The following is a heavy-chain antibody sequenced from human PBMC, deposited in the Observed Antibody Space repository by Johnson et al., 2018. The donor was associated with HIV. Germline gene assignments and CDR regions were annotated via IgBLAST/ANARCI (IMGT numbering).Heavy chain of an antibody. J-gene: IGHJ3*02. CDR2: IKSKTDGGTT. V-gene: IGHV3-15*01. D-gene: IGHD6-13*01. CDR1: GFIFSNAW. Sequence: VQLVESGGGLVKPGGSLRLSCAASGFIFSNAWMHWVRQAPGKGPEWVGCIKSKTDGGTTDYAAPVKGRFTISRDDSKNTLYLQMNSLRAEDTAVYYCARFRSSNWFDAFDIWGQGTMVTVSA. CDR3: ARFRSSNWFDAFDI.